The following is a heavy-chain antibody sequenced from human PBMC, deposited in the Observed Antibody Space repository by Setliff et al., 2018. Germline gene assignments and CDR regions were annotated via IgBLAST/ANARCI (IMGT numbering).Heavy chain of an antibody. CDR3: ARHKSNGSGSYPSLYMDV. CDR1: GGSFSDYY. Sequence: PSETLSLTCAVYGGSFSDYYWGWIRQPPWKGLEWIGEIHHSGSTNYNPSLKSRVTISVDTSKNQFSLKLSSVTAADTAVYYCARHKSNGSGSYPSLYMDVWGKGIMVTVSS. J-gene: IGHJ6*03. CDR2: IHHSGST. V-gene: IGHV4-34*01. D-gene: IGHD3-10*01.